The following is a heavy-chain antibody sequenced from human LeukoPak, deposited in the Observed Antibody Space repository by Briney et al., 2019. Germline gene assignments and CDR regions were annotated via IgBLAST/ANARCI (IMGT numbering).Heavy chain of an antibody. V-gene: IGHV4-31*03. CDR3: ATAECKYFYFDS. D-gene: IGHD2/OR15-2a*01. CDR1: GGSVTGGGYY. J-gene: IGHJ4*02. Sequence: NPSETLSLTCSVSGGSVTGGGYYWSWIRQHAGKGLEWIGFAAYSGGTYYNPSLMSRITISVDRSHNQFSLRMSDVTAADTAVYFCATAECKYFYFDSWGQGALVAVSS. CDR2: AAYSGGT.